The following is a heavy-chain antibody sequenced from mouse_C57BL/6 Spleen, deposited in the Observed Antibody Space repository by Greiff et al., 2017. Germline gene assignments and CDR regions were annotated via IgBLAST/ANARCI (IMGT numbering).Heavy chain of an antibody. CDR3: ARSHYYGSSYWFAY. J-gene: IGHJ3*01. CDR1: GYTFTSYW. Sequence: VQLQQPGAELVMPGASVKLSCKASGYTFTSYWMHWVKQRPGQGLEWIGEIDPSDSYTNYNQKFKGKSTLTVDKSSSTAYMQLSSLTSEDSAVYYGARSHYYGSSYWFAYWGQGTLVTVSA. D-gene: IGHD1-1*01. CDR2: IDPSDSYT. V-gene: IGHV1-69*01.